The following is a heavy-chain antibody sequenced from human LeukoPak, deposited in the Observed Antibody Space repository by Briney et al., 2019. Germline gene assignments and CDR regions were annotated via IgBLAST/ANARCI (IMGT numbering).Heavy chain of an antibody. V-gene: IGHV4-39*07. CDR2: IYYSGST. D-gene: IGHD3-3*01. Sequence: PSETLSLTCTVSGGSISSSSYYWGWIRQPPGKGLEWIGSIYYSGSTYYNPSLKSRVTISVDTSKNQFSLKLSSVTATDTAVYYCARVRGQLRSLEWLLYTGPMDVWGKGTTVTVSS. CDR3: ARVRGQLRSLEWLLYTGPMDV. CDR1: GGSISSSSYY. J-gene: IGHJ6*04.